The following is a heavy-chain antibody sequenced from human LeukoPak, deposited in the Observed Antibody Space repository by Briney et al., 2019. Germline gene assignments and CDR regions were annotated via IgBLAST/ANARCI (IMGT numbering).Heavy chain of an antibody. CDR1: GYSFTTFY. V-gene: IGHV1-46*01. CDR3: ASLATIGSDSFDI. D-gene: IGHD2-2*03. Sequence: ASVTVSCKASGYSFTTFYMHWVRQGPGQGLEWIGIINPSGGTTSQAQKFQGRVTMTRDTSTSTVYMELSSLRSEDTAVYYCASLATIGSDSFDIWGQGTMVTVSS. J-gene: IGHJ3*02. CDR2: INPSGGTT.